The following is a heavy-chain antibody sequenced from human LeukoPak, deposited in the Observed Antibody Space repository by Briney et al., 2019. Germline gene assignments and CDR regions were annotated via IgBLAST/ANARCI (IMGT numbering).Heavy chain of an antibody. J-gene: IGHJ4*02. CDR3: ASTLVGATTFFDY. V-gene: IGHV4-61*02. Sequence: SETLSLTCTVSGGSISSGSYYWSWIRRPAGKGLEWIGRIYASGSTNYNPSLKSRVTISVDTSKNQFSLKLSSVTAADTAVYYCASTLVGATTFFDYWGQGTLVTVSS. CDR1: GGSISSGSYY. CDR2: IYASGST. D-gene: IGHD1-26*01.